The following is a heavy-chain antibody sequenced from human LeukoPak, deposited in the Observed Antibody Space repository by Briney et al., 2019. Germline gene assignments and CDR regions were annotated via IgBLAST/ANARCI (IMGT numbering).Heavy chain of an antibody. D-gene: IGHD4-23*01. CDR3: ARVQVVTTGGNYFDH. V-gene: IGHV3-48*03. J-gene: IGHJ4*02. Sequence: GGSLGLSCAASGFTFSSYEMNWVRQAPGKGLEWVSYISSSGSTIYYADSVKGRFTISRDNAKNSLYLQMNSLRTEDTAVYYCARVQVVTTGGNYFDHWGQGTLVTVSS. CDR1: GFTFSSYE. CDR2: ISSSGSTI.